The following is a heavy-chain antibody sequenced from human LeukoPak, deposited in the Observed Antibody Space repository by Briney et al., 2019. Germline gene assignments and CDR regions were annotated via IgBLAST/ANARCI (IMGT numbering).Heavy chain of an antibody. J-gene: IGHJ4*02. CDR3: AKTQYYYDSSGYYNSYFDY. CDR2: ISWNSGSI. V-gene: IGHV3-9*03. CDR1: GFTFDDYA. D-gene: IGHD3-22*01. Sequence: GGSLRLSCAASGFTFDDYAMHWVRQAPGKGLEWVSGISWNSGSIGYADSVKGRFTISRDNAKNSLYLQMNSLRAEDMALYYCAKTQYYYDSSGYYNSYFDYWGQGNLVTVSS.